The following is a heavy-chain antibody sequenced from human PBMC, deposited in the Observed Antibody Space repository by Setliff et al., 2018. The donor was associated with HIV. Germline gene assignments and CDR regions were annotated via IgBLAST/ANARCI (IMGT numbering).Heavy chain of an antibody. CDR1: GGSISSYY. CDR3: ARAFYGDRFYFDY. J-gene: IGHJ4*02. D-gene: IGHD4-17*01. V-gene: IGHV4-4*08. CDR2: IYTSGST. Sequence: SLTCTVSGGSISSYYWSWIRQPPGKGLEWIGYIYTSGSTNYNPSLKSRVTISVDTSKNQFSLKLSSVTAADTAVYYCARAFYGDRFYFDYWGQGTLVTVSS.